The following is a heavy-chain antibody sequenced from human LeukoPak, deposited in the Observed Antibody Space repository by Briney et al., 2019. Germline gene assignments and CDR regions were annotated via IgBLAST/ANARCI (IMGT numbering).Heavy chain of an antibody. CDR1: GFTFSSYS. D-gene: IGHD1-7*01. Sequence: GGSLRLSCAVSGFTFSSYSMNRVRQAPGKGLEWLSSISRSSRNIYYADSVKGRFTISRDNAKNSLYLQMNSLRAEDTAVYYCARTLTGTNYWGQGTLVTVSS. CDR3: ARTLTGTNY. CDR2: ISRSSRNI. V-gene: IGHV3-21*01. J-gene: IGHJ4*02.